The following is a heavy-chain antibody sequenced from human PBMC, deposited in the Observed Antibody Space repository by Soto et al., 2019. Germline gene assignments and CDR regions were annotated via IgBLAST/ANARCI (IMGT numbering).Heavy chain of an antibody. V-gene: IGHV4-59*08. Sequence: SETLSLTCSVSGGSISSYYWSWIRQPPGKGLEWIAYIYYSGGTNYNPSLESRVTISVDTSKNQFSLKLSSVPAAVTAVYYCARLRGHGYFVYWGQGILVTVSS. CDR2: IYYSGGT. J-gene: IGHJ4*02. CDR3: ARLRGHGYFVY. CDR1: GGSISSYY.